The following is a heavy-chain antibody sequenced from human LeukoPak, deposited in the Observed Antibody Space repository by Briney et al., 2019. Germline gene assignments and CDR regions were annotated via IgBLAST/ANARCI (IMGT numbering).Heavy chain of an antibody. J-gene: IGHJ1*01. CDR2: IIPIFGTA. V-gene: IGHV1-69*01. CDR3: ARVYEYDYVWGSYVQ. CDR1: GGTFTIYA. D-gene: IGHD3-16*01. Sequence: ASVTLSFNASGGTFTIYAISWVRHAPGQGREWMGGIIPIFGTANYAQKFQGRVTIPAEESTSTGYMELSSLRSEDTAVYYCARVYEYDYVWGSYVQWGQGALGTASS.